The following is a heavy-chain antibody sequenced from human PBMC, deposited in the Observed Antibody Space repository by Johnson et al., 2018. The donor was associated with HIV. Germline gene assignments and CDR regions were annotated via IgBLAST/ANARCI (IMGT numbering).Heavy chain of an antibody. CDR3: ARALRWPNAFDI. CDR2: ISYDGSNK. D-gene: IGHD4-23*01. V-gene: IGHV3-30*03. Sequence: QVQLVESGGGVVRPGRSLRLSCAASGFTFSSYGMHWVRQAPGTGLEWVAVISYDGSNKYYADSVKGRFTISRDNSKNTLYLQMNSLRGEDTAVYYCARALRWPNAFDIWGQGTMVTVSS. CDR1: GFTFSSYG. J-gene: IGHJ3*02.